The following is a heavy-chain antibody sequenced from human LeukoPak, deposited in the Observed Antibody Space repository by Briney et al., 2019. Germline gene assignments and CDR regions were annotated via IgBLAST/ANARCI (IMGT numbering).Heavy chain of an antibody. J-gene: IGHJ6*02. CDR2: ISAYNGNT. Sequence: GASVKVSCKASGYTFTSYGISWVRQAPGQGREWMGWISAYNGNTNYAQKLQGRVTMTTDTSTSTAYMELRSLRVEDTAVYYCARPRSDLYGMDVWGQGTTVTVSS. CDR1: GYTFTSYG. V-gene: IGHV1-18*01. CDR3: ARPRSDLYGMDV.